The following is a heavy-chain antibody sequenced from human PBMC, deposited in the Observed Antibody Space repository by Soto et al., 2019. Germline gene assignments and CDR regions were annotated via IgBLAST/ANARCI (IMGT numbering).Heavy chain of an antibody. D-gene: IGHD5-18*01. J-gene: IGHJ4*02. CDR2: IKHDGCAR. Sequence: DVQLVESGGGLVQPWGTLTLSCAASEFTCSSYYMSWVRQAPGTGLEWVANIKHDGCARDYLDSVKGRFTISRDNAKDSLFLPMNDLRADDTAVYFCARDRAPYSDSPGCHLWGQGTLVTVAS. CDR3: ARDRAPYSDSPGCHL. V-gene: IGHV3-7*05. CDR1: EFTCSSYY.